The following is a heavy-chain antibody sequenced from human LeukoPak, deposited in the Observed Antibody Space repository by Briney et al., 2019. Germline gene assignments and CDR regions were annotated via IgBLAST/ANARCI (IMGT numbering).Heavy chain of an antibody. Sequence: QPGRSLRLSCAASGFTFSSYAMHWVRQAPGKGLEWVAVISYDGSNKYYADSVKGRFTISRDNSKNTLYLQMNSLRAEDTAVYYCARDYYDSSGYYYFDYFDYWGQEPWSPSPQ. CDR3: ARDYYDSSGYYYFDYFDY. CDR2: ISYDGSNK. J-gene: IGHJ4*01. CDR1: GFTFSSYA. V-gene: IGHV3-30-3*01. D-gene: IGHD3-22*01.